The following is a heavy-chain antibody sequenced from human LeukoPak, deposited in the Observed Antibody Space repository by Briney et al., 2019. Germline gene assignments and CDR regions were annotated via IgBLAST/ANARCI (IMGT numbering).Heavy chain of an antibody. V-gene: IGHV1-69*05. CDR1: GGTFSSYA. Sequence: ASVKVSCKASGGTFSSYAISWVRQAPGQGLEWMGGIIPIFGTANYAQKFQGRVTITTDESTSTAYMELSSLRSEDTAVYYCARDRGPGSTIFDAFDIWGQGTMVTVSS. CDR2: IIPIFGTA. D-gene: IGHD2-2*01. CDR3: ARDRGPGSTIFDAFDI. J-gene: IGHJ3*02.